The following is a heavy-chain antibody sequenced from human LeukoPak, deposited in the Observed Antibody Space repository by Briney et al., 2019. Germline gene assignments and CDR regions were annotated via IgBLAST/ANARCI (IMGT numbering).Heavy chain of an antibody. CDR3: ARDTDGSLDY. J-gene: IGHJ4*02. D-gene: IGHD1-26*01. CDR2: IKQDGSTK. CDR1: GFTFTNSW. Sequence: PGGSLRLSCAAPGFTFTNSWMAWVRQAPGKGLEWVANIKQDGSTKQYVDSLKGRFNISSDNPKNSLNLKMNSLRADDTAVYYCARDTDGSLDYWGQGILVTVAS. V-gene: IGHV3-7*01.